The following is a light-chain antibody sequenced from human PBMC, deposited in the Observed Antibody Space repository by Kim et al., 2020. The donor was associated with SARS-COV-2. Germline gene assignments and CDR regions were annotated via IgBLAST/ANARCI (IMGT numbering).Light chain of an antibody. CDR2: DVT. V-gene: IGLV2-14*03. CDR3: SSYTYDTNFDYV. CDR1: SDCFATSDY. J-gene: IGLJ1*01. Sequence: RTISCTEFSDCFATSDYCSWYQHRPERAPKLIIYDVTRRPSGISDRFSGSKSGYMASLSISGLQADDEAYYYCSSYTYDTNFDYVFGPGTKVTVL.